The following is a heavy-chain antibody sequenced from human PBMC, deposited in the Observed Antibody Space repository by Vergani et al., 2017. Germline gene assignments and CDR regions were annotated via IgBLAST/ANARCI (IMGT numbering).Heavy chain of an antibody. D-gene: IGHD4-17*01. V-gene: IGHV3-53*01. CDR3: ARFYGDYADY. CDR2: SYTGGTA. CDR1: GFTVSSNY. Sequence: EVQLVESGGGLIQPGGFLRLSCAASGFTVSSNYLSWVRQAPGKGLEWVSLSYTGGTASYADSVEGRFTISKENSKNTLYLQRNSLRAEDSAVYYCARFYGDYADYWGQGTLVTVSS. J-gene: IGHJ4*02.